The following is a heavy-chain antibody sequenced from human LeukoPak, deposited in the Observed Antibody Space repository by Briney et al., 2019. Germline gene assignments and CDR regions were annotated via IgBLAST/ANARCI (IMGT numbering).Heavy chain of an antibody. Sequence: PSETLSLTCAVYGASFSGYYWSWIRQPPGKGLEWIGYIYYSGSTNYNPSLKSRVTISVDTSKNQFSLKLSSVTAADTAVYYCARVHYYDSSGYPLFDYWGQGTLVTVSS. CDR1: GASFSGYY. J-gene: IGHJ4*02. CDR3: ARVHYYDSSGYPLFDY. CDR2: IYYSGST. V-gene: IGHV4-59*01. D-gene: IGHD3-22*01.